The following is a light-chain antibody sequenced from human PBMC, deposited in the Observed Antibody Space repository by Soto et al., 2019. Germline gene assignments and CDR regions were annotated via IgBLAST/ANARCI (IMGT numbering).Light chain of an antibody. CDR3: QQYENLPT. CDR1: QNINNY. J-gene: IGKJ5*01. Sequence: DIQMTQSPSYLSASVGDRVTITCQASQNINNYLNWYQQKPGRXPXXLIYDASNLEAGVPSRFRGSGSGTDFTFTISRLQPEDIATYYCQQYENLPTFGQGTRLEIK. V-gene: IGKV1-33*01. CDR2: DAS.